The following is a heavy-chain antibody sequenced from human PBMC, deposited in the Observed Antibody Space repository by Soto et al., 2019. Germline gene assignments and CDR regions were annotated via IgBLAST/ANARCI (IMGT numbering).Heavy chain of an antibody. CDR1: GLTCSSYW. CDR3: AVAVASPTATGY. Sequence: PGGSLRLSCAASGLTCSSYWMHWARQAPGKGMVWVSRINSDGSSPSYADSVKARFTISRDHAKNTLYLQMNSLRAEDTAVYYCAVAVASPTATGYWGQATLVTSPQ. CDR2: INSDGSSP. V-gene: IGHV3-74*01. D-gene: IGHD5-12*01. J-gene: IGHJ4*02.